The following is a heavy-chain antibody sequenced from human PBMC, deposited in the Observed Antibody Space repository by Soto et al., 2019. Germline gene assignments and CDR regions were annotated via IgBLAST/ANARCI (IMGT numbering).Heavy chain of an antibody. V-gene: IGHV3-23*01. CDR3: TKWSRLCSGTTICFYFSAMDD. CDR1: GFSFGGYA. CDR2: ISGSSGGI. J-gene: IGHJ6*02. Sequence: EEQLLESGGGLVQPGGSLRLSCAASGFSFGGYAMSWVRQAPGKGLEWVSTISGSSGGIYYADSVRGRFTIARDYSKNTLSLQVSSLRAEDTALYYCTKWSRLCSGTTICFYFSAMDDWGQGTTVTISS. D-gene: IGHD2-15*01.